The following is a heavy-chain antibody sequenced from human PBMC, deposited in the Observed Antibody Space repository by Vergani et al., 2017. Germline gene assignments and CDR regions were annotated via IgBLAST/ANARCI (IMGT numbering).Heavy chain of an antibody. CDR2: IYYSGST. V-gene: IGHV4-59*11. CDR3: ARGPLSSSWPYYYYGMDV. CDR1: GGSISSHY. Sequence: QVQLQQWGAGLLKPSETLSLTCTVSGGSISSHYWSWIRQPPGKGLEWIGYIYYSGSTNYNPSLKSRVTISVDTSKNQFSLKLSSVTAADTAVYYCARGPLSSSWPYYYYGMDVWGQGTTVTVSS. D-gene: IGHD6-13*01. J-gene: IGHJ6*02.